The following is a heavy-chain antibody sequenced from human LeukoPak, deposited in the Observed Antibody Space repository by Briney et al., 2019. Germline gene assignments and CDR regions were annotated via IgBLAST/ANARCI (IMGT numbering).Heavy chain of an antibody. CDR2: MNPNSGNT. CDR1: GYTFTSYD. CDR3: ARGHRQLLYPYYYYYYMDV. D-gene: IGHD2-2*02. J-gene: IGHJ6*03. Sequence: ASVKVSYKASGYTFTSYDINWVRQATGQGLEWMGWMNPNSGNTGYAQKFQGRVTMTRNTSISTAYMELSSLRSEDTAVYYCARGHRQLLYPYYYYYYMDVWGKGTTVTVSS. V-gene: IGHV1-8*01.